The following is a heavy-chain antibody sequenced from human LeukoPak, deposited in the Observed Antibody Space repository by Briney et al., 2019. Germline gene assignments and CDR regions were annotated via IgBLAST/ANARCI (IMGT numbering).Heavy chain of an antibody. CDR1: GYTFASYY. CDR2: INPSGGST. D-gene: IGHD2/OR15-2a*01. V-gene: IGHV1-46*01. Sequence: ASVKVSCKASGYTFASYYMHWVRQAPGQGLEWMGIINPSGGSTSYAQKFQGRVTMTTDTSTSTAYMELRSLRSDDTAVYYCARVHSLSLAYRHNDYWGQGTLVTVSS. CDR3: ARVHSLSLAYRHNDY. J-gene: IGHJ4*02.